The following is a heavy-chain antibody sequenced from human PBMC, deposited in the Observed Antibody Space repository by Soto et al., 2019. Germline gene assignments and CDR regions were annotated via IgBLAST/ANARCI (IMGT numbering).Heavy chain of an antibody. J-gene: IGHJ6*03. CDR1: GGTFSSYT. D-gene: IGHD6-13*01. CDR3: ARALVAAAPNGVSYYYYYMDV. V-gene: IGHV1-69*02. CDR2: IIPILGIA. Sequence: GASVKVSCKASGGTFSSYTISWVRQAPGQGLEWMGRIIPILGIANYAQKFQGRVTITADKSTSTAYMELSSLRSEDTAVYYCARALVAAAPNGVSYYYYYMDVWGKGTTVTVSS.